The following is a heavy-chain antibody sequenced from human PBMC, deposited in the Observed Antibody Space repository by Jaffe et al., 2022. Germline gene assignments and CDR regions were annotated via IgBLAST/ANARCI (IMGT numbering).Heavy chain of an antibody. D-gene: IGHD4-17*01. CDR2: IDWDDDK. CDR1: GFSLSTSGMC. J-gene: IGHJ4*02. V-gene: IGHV2-70*01. CDR3: ARMFGCRNDYGDYPLDY. Sequence: QVTLRESGPALVKPTQTLTLTCTFSGFSLSTSGMCVSWIRQPPGKALEWLALIDWDDDKYYSTSLKTRLTISKDTSKNQVVLTMTNMDPVDTATYYCARMFGCRNDYGDYPLDYWGQGTLVTVSS.